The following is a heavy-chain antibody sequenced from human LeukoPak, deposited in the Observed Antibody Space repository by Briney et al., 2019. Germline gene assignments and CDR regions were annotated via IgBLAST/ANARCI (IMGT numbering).Heavy chain of an antibody. V-gene: IGHV4-59*08. CDR2: IYYSGST. Sequence: SSETLSLTCTVSGGSISSYYWSWIRQPPGKGLEWIGYIYYSGSTNYNPSLKSRVTISVDTSKNQFSLKLSSVTAADTAVYYRARQIPFDLGYYDSSGYYYFDYWGQGTLVTVSS. D-gene: IGHD3-22*01. CDR3: ARQIPFDLGYYDSSGYYYFDY. J-gene: IGHJ4*02. CDR1: GGSISSYY.